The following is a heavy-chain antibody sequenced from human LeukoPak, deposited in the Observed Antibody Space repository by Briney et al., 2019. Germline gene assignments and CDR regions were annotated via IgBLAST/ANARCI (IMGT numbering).Heavy chain of an antibody. CDR3: ARDYCTSTTCPNWFAP. D-gene: IGHD2-2*01. Sequence: PSGTLSLTCAVSRGSISSNTWWRWVRPPPGRGVEGIGEIYRSRSTHYNQSVKSRVSISVDKTKNQFSLKLTSVPPANTAVYYCARDYCTSTTCPNWFAPWGQGTLVTVSS. CDR2: IYRSRST. J-gene: IGHJ5*02. V-gene: IGHV4-4*02. CDR1: RGSISSNTW.